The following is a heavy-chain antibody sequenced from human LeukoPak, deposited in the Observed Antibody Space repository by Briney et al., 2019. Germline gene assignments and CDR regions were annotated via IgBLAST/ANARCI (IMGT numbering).Heavy chain of an antibody. J-gene: IGHJ3*02. CDR1: GCTFDDYA. CDR3: AKDLGSSGWPRGAFDI. D-gene: IGHD6-19*01. Sequence: GGSLRLSCAASGCTFDDYAMHWVRHAPGKGLEWVSGISWNSGSIGYADSVKGRFTISRDNAKNSLYLQMNSLRAEDTALYYCAKDLGSSGWPRGAFDIWGQGTMVTVSS. V-gene: IGHV3-9*01. CDR2: ISWNSGSI.